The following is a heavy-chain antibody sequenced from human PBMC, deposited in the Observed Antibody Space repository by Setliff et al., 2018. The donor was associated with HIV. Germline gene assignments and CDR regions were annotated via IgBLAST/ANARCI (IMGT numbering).Heavy chain of an antibody. CDR2: ISWDGGGT. V-gene: IGHV3-43D*04. D-gene: IGHD2-15*01. CDR3: ARGGFNHAFDI. J-gene: IGHJ3*02. Sequence: GGSLRLSCAASGFTFDDYAMHWVRQAPGKGLEWVSLISWDGGGTYYADSVKGRFTISRDNSKNSLYLQMNSLRAEDTAFYYCARGGFNHAFDIWGQGTMVTVSS. CDR1: GFTFDDYA.